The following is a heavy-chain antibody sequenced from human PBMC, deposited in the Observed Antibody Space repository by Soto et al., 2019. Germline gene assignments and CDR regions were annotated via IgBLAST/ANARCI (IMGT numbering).Heavy chain of an antibody. Sequence: GGSLRLSCAASGFTFSGSAMHWVRQASGKGLEWVGRIRSKANSYATAYAASVKGRFTISRDDSENTVFLQMNSLRSEDTAVYYCAKEGGTLGTSASYGFDYWGQGSRVTVSS. J-gene: IGHJ4*02. V-gene: IGHV3-73*01. CDR3: AKEGGTLGTSASYGFDY. CDR2: IRSKANSYAT. CDR1: GFTFSGSA. D-gene: IGHD3-16*01.